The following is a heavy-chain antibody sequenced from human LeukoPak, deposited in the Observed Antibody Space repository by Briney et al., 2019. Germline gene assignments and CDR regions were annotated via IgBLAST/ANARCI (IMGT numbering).Heavy chain of an antibody. Sequence: SETLSLTYSVSGASIASTSYYWGWVRQPPGKGLEWIGNIYHSGNTYYTSSLRSRVTISVDTSKNLFSLNLTSVAGADTAVYFCARVADSSGWFGDYFDNWGLGTLVTVSS. V-gene: IGHV4-39*02. D-gene: IGHD6-19*01. CDR1: GASIASTSYY. J-gene: IGHJ4*02. CDR3: ARVADSSGWFGDYFDN. CDR2: IYHSGNT.